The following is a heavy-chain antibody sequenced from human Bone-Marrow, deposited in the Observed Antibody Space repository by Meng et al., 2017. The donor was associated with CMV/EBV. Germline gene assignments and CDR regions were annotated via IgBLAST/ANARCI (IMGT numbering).Heavy chain of an antibody. J-gene: IGHJ6*02. CDR1: GYTFTSYD. D-gene: IGHD2-2*01. CDR3: AREGCSSTSCRQHPPQDYYYYYGMDV. CDR2: MNPNSGNT. Sequence: ASVKVSCKASGYTFTSYDINWVRQATGQGLEWMGWMNPNSGNTGYAQKFQGRVTMTRNTSISTAYMELSSLRSEDTAVYYCAREGCSSTSCRQHPPQDYYYYYGMDVWGQGTTVTVSS. V-gene: IGHV1-8*01.